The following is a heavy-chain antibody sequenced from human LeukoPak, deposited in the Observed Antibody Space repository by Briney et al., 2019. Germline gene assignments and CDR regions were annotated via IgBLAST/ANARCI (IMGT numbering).Heavy chain of an antibody. J-gene: IGHJ4*02. CDR2: ISAYNGNT. D-gene: IGHD1-1*01. Sequence: ASVKVSCKASGYTFTSYGISWVRQAPGQGLEWMGWISAYNGNTNYAQKLQGRVTMTADTSTSTAYMELRSLRSDDTAAYYCARGRGTGTPYYFDYWGQGTLVTVSS. V-gene: IGHV1-18*01. CDR3: ARGRGTGTPYYFDY. CDR1: GYTFTSYG.